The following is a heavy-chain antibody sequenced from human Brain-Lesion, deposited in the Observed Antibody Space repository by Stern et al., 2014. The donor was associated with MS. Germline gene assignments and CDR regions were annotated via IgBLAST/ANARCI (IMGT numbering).Heavy chain of an antibody. J-gene: IGHJ5*02. Sequence: QLQLQESGPGLVKPSETLSLTCTVAGGSVSSTSYAWAWIRQPPGKGLEWIGTIYYSGNTYYSPSLKSRLTKSLDTSKNQFPLQLGFWAAADTAVYYCAGEEDIRYCSGGSCTGNWFDPWGQGTLVTVSS. CDR1: GGSVSSTSYA. CDR3: AGEEDIRYCSGGSCTGNWFDP. D-gene: IGHD2-15*01. V-gene: IGHV4-39*01. CDR2: IYYSGNT.